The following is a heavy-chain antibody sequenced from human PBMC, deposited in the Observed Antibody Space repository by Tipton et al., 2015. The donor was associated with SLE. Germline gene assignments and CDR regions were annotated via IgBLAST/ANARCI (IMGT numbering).Heavy chain of an antibody. J-gene: IGHJ4*02. V-gene: IGHV4-59*12. D-gene: IGHD6-6*01. Sequence: TLSLTCTVSGGSISSYYWSWIRQPPGKGLEWIGYIYYSGSTNYNPSLKSRVTISVDTSKNQFSLKLSSVTAADTAVYYCARRASSSFFDYWGQGTLVTVSS. CDR2: IYYSGST. CDR3: ARRASSSFFDY. CDR1: GGSISSYY.